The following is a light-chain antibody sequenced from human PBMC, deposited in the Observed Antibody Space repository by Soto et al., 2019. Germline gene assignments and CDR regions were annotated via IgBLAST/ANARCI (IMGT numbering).Light chain of an antibody. CDR3: RKYSSAPFT. V-gene: IGKV1-27*01. Sequence: DIQMTQSPSSLSASVGDRVTITCRASQGISYYLAWYQQRPGKVPKLLIYAASTLQSGVPSRFSGSGSGTDFTLTISNLQPEDVATYYCRKYSSAPFTFGPGTKVDIK. J-gene: IGKJ3*01. CDR2: AAS. CDR1: QGISYY.